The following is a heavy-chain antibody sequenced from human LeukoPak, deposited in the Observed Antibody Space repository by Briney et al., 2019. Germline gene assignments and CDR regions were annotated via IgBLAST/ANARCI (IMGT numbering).Heavy chain of an antibody. V-gene: IGHV4-38-2*02. J-gene: IGHJ5*02. Sequence: SETLSLTCTVSGYSISSGYYWGWIRQPPGKGLEWIGSIYHSGSTYYNPSLKSRVTISVDTSKNQFSLKLSSVTAADTAVYYCARDNSMIVFPNWFDPWGQGTLVTVSS. CDR3: ARDNSMIVFPNWFDP. CDR1: GYSISSGYY. D-gene: IGHD3-22*01. CDR2: IYHSGST.